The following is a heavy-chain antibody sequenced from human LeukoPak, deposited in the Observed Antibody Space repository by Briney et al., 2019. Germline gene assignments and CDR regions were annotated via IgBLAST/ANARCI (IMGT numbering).Heavy chain of an antibody. CDR3: ASSRGYDVGGYFDY. J-gene: IGHJ4*02. D-gene: IGHD5-12*01. CDR1: GYTFTTYT. CDR2: INAGNDNT. Sequence: ASVKVSCKASGYTFTTYTIHWVRQAPGQRLEWMGWINAGNDNTKYSQKFQDRVAITRDTSASTAYMELSSLRSEDTAVYYCASSRGYDVGGYFDYWGQGTLVTVSS. V-gene: IGHV1-3*01.